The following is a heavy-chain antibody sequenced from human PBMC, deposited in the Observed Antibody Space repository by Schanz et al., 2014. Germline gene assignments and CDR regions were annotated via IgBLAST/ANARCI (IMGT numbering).Heavy chain of an antibody. CDR1: GFIVRSNY. V-gene: IGHV3-66*01. CDR2: VHPGGST. Sequence: EEQLVESGGGLVQPGGSLRLSCAVSGFIVRSNYMTWVRQAPGKGLEWVSFVHPGGSTYYPDSVKGRFTISRDSSKNTLYLQMNSLRPEDTAIYYCAKNQYDDVDLSSFYFDFWGQGTLVTVSS. J-gene: IGHJ4*02. D-gene: IGHD3-10*02. CDR3: AKNQYDDVDLSSFYFDF.